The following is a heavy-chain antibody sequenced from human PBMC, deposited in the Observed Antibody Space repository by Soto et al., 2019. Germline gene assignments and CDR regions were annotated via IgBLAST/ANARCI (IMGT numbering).Heavy chain of an antibody. J-gene: IGHJ4*02. CDR2: MNPNSGNT. CDR1: GYTFTSYD. CDR3: AWGPRNCGVDY. D-gene: IGHD7-27*01. Sequence: ASVKVSCKASGYTFTSYDINWVRQATGQGLEWMGWMNPNSGNTGYAQKFQGRVTMTRDTSKSTAFMELSSLTSEDTAVYYCAWGPRNCGVDYWDKGTLVTVSS. V-gene: IGHV1-8*01.